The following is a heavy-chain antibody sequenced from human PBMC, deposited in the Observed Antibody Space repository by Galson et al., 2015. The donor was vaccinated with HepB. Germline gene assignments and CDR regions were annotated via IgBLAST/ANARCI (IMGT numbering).Heavy chain of an antibody. Sequence: SLRLSCAASGFTFSSYAMSWVRQAPGKGLEWVSAISGSGGSTYYADSVKGRFTISRDNSKNTLYLQMNSLRAEDTAVYYCAKSKVSSSRLYYFDYWGQGTLVTVSS. V-gene: IGHV3-23*01. D-gene: IGHD6-13*01. J-gene: IGHJ4*02. CDR1: GFTFSSYA. CDR3: AKSKVSSSRLYYFDY. CDR2: ISGSGGST.